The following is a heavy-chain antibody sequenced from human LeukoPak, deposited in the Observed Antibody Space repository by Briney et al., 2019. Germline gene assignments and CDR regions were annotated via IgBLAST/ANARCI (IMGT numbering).Heavy chain of an antibody. CDR2: IIPVLGIA. J-gene: IGHJ6*02. V-gene: IGHV1-69*04. CDR3: ASSLGRYFDRLREDYYYGMDV. CDR1: GGTFSSYA. D-gene: IGHD3-9*01. Sequence: ASVKVSCKASGGTFSSYAISWVRQAPGQGLEWMGRIIPVLGIANYAQKFQGRVTITADKSTSTAYMEPSSLRSEDTAVYYCASSLGRYFDRLREDYYYGMDVWGQGTTVTVSS.